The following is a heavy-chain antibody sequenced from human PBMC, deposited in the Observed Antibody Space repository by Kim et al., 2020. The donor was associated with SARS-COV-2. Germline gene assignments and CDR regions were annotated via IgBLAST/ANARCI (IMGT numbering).Heavy chain of an antibody. Sequence: GGSLRLSCAASGFTFSSYAMHWVRQAPGKGLEWVAVISYDGSNKYYADSVKGRFTISRDNSKNTLYLQMNSLRAEDTAVYYCASLTFPVAAANWGQGTLVPSPQ. CDR3: ASLTFPVAAAN. D-gene: IGHD6-13*01. CDR2: ISYDGSNK. V-gene: IGHV3-30-3*01. CDR1: GFTFSSYA. J-gene: IGHJ4*02.